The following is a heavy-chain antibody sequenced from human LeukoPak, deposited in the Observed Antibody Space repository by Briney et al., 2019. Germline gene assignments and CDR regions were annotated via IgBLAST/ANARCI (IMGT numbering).Heavy chain of an antibody. Sequence: PGGSLRLSCAASGFTFSNVWMNWVRQAPGKGLEWVGLIKRKTNGGATEYAAPVKGRFVISRDDSENTLYLQMNSLKTEDTAVYYCATDLGQRYYIDWGQGTLVTVSS. D-gene: IGHD1-26*01. V-gene: IGHV3-15*01. CDR2: IKRKTNGGAT. CDR1: GFTFSNVW. CDR3: ATDLGQRYYID. J-gene: IGHJ4*02.